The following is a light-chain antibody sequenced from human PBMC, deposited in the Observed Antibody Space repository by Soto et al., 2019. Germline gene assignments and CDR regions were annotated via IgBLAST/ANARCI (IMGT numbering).Light chain of an antibody. J-gene: IGKJ1*01. CDR2: NSS. CDR1: QSVRSNY. V-gene: IGKV3-20*01. CDR3: QQYRDLPQT. Sequence: LTQSPGTLSLSPGARATLSCRASQSVRSNYLAWYQQKPGQAPRLLIYNSSTRATGIPDRFSGSGSGTDFTLTISRLEPEDFALYYCQQYRDLPQTFGQGTKV.